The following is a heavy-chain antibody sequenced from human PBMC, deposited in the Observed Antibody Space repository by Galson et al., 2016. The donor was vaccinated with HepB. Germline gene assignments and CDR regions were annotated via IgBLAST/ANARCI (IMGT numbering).Heavy chain of an antibody. V-gene: IGHV3-23*01. Sequence: SLRLSCAASGFTFSTYAMTRVRQAPGQGLEWVSVINIGGAVTNYADSVKGRFTISRDDSKNTLYLQMSGLGAEDTTVYYCAKGRAGRYDAMDVWGQRTTVTVSS. CDR2: INIGGAVT. CDR1: GFTFSTYA. J-gene: IGHJ6*02. CDR3: AKGRAGRYDAMDV.